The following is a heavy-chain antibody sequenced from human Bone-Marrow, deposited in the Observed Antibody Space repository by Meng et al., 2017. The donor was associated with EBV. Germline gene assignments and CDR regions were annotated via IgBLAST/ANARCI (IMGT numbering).Heavy chain of an antibody. Sequence: QVQLLESGGGLVRHGGSLRPSCAASGFTFNDYYMSWIRHAPGKGLEWVSYITTSGATIYYADSVKGRFTISRDNAKNSLYLQMNSLTAEDTAVYYCAGDPKLRNWFDPWGQGTLVTVYS. CDR1: GFTFNDYY. J-gene: IGHJ5*02. CDR3: AGDPKLRNWFDP. D-gene: IGHD3-3*01. CDR2: ITTSGATI. V-gene: IGHV3-11*01.